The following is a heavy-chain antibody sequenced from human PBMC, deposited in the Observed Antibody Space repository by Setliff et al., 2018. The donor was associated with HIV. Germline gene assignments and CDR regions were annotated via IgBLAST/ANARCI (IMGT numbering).Heavy chain of an antibody. J-gene: IGHJ4*02. D-gene: IGHD3-3*01. Sequence: ASVKVSCKASGYTFTSYGISWVRQTPGQGLEWMGWISGYNGNTNYAQKLQGRVTMTTDTSTSTVYMELSSLRSEDTAVYYCARDHLADYYFDYWGQGTLVTVS. V-gene: IGHV1-18*01. CDR1: GYTFTSYG. CDR2: ISGYNGNT. CDR3: ARDHLADYYFDY.